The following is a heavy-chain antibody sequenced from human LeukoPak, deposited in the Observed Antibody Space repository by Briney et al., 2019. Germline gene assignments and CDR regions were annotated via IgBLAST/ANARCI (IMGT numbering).Heavy chain of an antibody. CDR2: IYYSGST. Sequence: SETLSLTCTVSGGSVSSGSYYWSWIRQPPGKGLEWIGYIYYSGSTNYNPSLKGRVTISVDTSKNQFSLKLSSVTAADTAVYYCARDWYSSSWYWFDPWGQGTLVTVSS. D-gene: IGHD6-13*01. CDR3: ARDWYSSSWYWFDP. CDR1: GGSVSSGSYY. J-gene: IGHJ5*02. V-gene: IGHV4-61*01.